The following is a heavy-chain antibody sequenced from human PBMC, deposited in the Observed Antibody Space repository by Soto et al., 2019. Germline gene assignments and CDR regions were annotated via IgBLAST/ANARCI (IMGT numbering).Heavy chain of an antibody. CDR2: ISGGGGST. CDR3: AIRCSSTTCANFDP. CDR1: GFTFSSYV. D-gene: IGHD2-2*01. Sequence: GGSLRLSCAASGFTFSSYVMTWVRQAPGKGLEWVSGISGGGGSTYYADSVKGRFTISRDNSKNTLYLQMHSLRVDDTAVYYCAIRCSSTTCANFDPWGQGTLVTVSS. J-gene: IGHJ5*02. V-gene: IGHV3-23*01.